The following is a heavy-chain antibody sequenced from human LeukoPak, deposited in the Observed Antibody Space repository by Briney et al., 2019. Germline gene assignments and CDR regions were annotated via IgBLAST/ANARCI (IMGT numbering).Heavy chain of an antibody. CDR1: GFIFSNYG. V-gene: IGHV3-33*06. CDR2: IWDGGSNK. J-gene: IGHJ4*02. CDR3: AQQDGD. Sequence: GRSLRLSCAASGFIFSNYGMHWVRQAPGKGLEWVAVIWDGGSNKYYADSVKGRFTISRDNSKNRVYLQMNSLRVEDTAVCYCAQQDGDWGQGTLVTVSS.